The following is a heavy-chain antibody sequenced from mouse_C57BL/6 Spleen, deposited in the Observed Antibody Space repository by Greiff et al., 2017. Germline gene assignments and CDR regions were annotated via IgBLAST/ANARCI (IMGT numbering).Heavy chain of an antibody. Sequence: VKLQESGAELARPGASVKMSCKASGYTFTSYTMHWVKQRPGQGLEWIGYINPSSGYTKYNQKFKDKATLTADKSSSTAYMQLSSLTSEDSAVYYCARYYDYDGYFDVWGTGTTVTVSS. CDR2: INPSSGYT. CDR3: ARYYDYDGYFDV. J-gene: IGHJ1*03. V-gene: IGHV1-4*01. D-gene: IGHD2-4*01. CDR1: GYTFTSYT.